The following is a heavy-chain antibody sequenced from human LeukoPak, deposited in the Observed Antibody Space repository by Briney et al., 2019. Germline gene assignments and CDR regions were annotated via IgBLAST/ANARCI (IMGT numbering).Heavy chain of an antibody. CDR1: GFTFSSYA. V-gene: IGHV3-21*01. Sequence: GGSLRLSCAASGFTFSSYAMSWVRQAPGKGLEWVSSISSSSSYIYYADSVKGRFTISRDNAKNSLYLQMNSLRAEDTAVYYCARARATEGYSSGWYADYWGQGTLVTVSS. CDR3: ARARATEGYSSGWYADY. CDR2: ISSSSSYI. J-gene: IGHJ4*02. D-gene: IGHD6-19*01.